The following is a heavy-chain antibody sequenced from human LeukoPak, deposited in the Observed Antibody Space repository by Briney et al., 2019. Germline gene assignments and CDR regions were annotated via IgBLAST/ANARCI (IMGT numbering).Heavy chain of an antibody. CDR2: ISWNSGSI. J-gene: IGHJ4*02. CDR3: AKDRHDYGDYVDY. Sequence: GGSLRLSCAASGFTFDDYAMHCVRQAPGKGLAWVSVISWNSGSIGYADSVKGRFTISRDNSKNTLYLQMNSLRAEDTAVYYCAKDRHDYGDYVDYWGQGTLVTVSS. CDR1: GFTFDDYA. D-gene: IGHD4-17*01. V-gene: IGHV3-9*01.